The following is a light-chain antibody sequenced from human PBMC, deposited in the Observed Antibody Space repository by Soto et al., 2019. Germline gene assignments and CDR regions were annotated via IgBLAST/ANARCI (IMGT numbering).Light chain of an antibody. CDR1: QSITTF. V-gene: IGKV1-5*01. J-gene: IGKJ4*01. Sequence: DIQMTQSPSTLSASIGDRVTITCRASQSITTFLAWYQQKPGKATQILIYDASKLEPGVPSRLSGGGSGTEFTLTISSLQPDDFATYYCQQYSTYPLTFGGGTKVDIK. CDR3: QQYSTYPLT. CDR2: DAS.